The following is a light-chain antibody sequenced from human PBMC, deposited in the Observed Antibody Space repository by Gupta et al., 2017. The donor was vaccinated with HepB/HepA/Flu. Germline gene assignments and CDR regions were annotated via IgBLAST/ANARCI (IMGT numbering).Light chain of an antibody. Sequence: EIVMTQSPGTLSLSPGERATLSCRASQSINSNLAWYQQKPGQAPRLLIYDASTRATGIPARFSGSGSGTEFTLTISSRQSEDFAVYYCQQYSNWTPLTFGGGTKVEIK. CDR1: QSINSN. CDR3: QQYSNWTPLT. CDR2: DAS. J-gene: IGKJ4*01. V-gene: IGKV3-15*01.